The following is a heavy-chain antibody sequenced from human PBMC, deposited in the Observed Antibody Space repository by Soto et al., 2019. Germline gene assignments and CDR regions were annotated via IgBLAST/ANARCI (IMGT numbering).Heavy chain of an antibody. D-gene: IGHD2-8*01. V-gene: IGHV3-72*01. J-gene: IGHJ4*02. Sequence: GGSLRLSCAASGFTFSDHHMDWVRQAPGKGLEWVGRARNKANSYTTAYAASVKGRFTISRDDSKNSLYLQMNSLKTEDTAVYLPARLMGTSFDLWGQATLVTVSS. CDR3: ARLMGTSFDL. CDR2: ARNKANSYTT. CDR1: GFTFSDHH.